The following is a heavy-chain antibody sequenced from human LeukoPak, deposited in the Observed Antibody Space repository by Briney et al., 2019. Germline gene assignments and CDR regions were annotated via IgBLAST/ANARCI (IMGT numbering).Heavy chain of an antibody. CDR3: AKDPYYTYSSSWYYFDY. V-gene: IGHV3-30*18. Sequence: GGPLRLSCAASGFTFSSYGMHWVRQAPGKGLEWVAVISYDGSNKYYADSVKGRFTISRDNSKNTLYLQMNSLRAEDTAVYYCAKDPYYTYSSSWYYFDYWGQGTLVTVSS. J-gene: IGHJ4*02. D-gene: IGHD6-13*01. CDR2: ISYDGSNK. CDR1: GFTFSSYG.